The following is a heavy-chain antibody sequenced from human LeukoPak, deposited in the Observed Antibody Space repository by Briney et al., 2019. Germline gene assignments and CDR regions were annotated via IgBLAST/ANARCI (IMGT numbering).Heavy chain of an antibody. CDR2: IYPDDSDT. CDR1: GYTFSSYW. J-gene: IGHJ6*03. D-gene: IGHD2-8*01. CDR3: ARLAYCSNDVCYSNYYYSMDV. V-gene: IGHV5-51*01. Sequence: PGGSLKISCKGSGYTFSSYWIGWVRQMPGKGLEWMGIIYPDDSDTRYSPSFQGQVTISADKSISTAYLQWSSLKASDTAMYYCARLAYCSNDVCYSNYYYSMDVWGKGTTVTVSS.